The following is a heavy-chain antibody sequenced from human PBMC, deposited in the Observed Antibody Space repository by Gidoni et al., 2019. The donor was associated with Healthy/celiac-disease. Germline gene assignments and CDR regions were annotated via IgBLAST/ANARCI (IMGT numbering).Heavy chain of an antibody. V-gene: IGHV3-73*02. CDR1: GFTFIGVA. D-gene: IGHD3-16*02. CDR2: IRSKANSYAT. Sequence: EVKLVESGGGWVQPGGSLKLSCSAPGFTFIGVAMHWFRPAAGKGLDWGVRIRSKANSYATAYAASVKGRFTIARDDSKNTAYLQMNSLKTEDTAVYYCTSPITFGVVIVPLDTDAFDIWGQGTMVTVSS. CDR3: TSPITFGVVIVPLDTDAFDI. J-gene: IGHJ3*02.